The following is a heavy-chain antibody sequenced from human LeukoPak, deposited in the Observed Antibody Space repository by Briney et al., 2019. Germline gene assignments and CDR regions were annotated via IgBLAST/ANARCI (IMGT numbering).Heavy chain of an antibody. CDR3: ARVWANNIAP. CDR1: GGSITND. D-gene: IGHD3-16*01. CDR2: IYTSGST. Sequence: SGTLSLTCTVSGGSITNDWRWIRPPAGKGLEWIGRIYTSGSTKYNPSLTRRVSMSLYTSNNRLSLDVRSEAAAETGLYYCARVWANNIAPWGEGTLVTVSS. V-gene: IGHV4-4*07. J-gene: IGHJ5*02.